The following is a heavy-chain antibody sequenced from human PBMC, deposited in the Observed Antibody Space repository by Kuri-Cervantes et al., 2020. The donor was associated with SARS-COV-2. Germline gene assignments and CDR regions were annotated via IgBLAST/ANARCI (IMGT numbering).Heavy chain of an antibody. D-gene: IGHD3-3*01. CDR3: ARSDFWSGYYFDY. V-gene: IGHV3-48*04. J-gene: IGHJ4*02. CDR1: GFTFNTYS. Sequence: GESLKISCAASGFTFNTYSMDWVRLAPGKGLEWLAYISKGSDTIYYADSVKGRFTISRDNAKNSLYLQMNSLRAEDTAVYYCARSDFWSGYYFDYWGQGTLVTVSS. CDR2: ISKGSDTI.